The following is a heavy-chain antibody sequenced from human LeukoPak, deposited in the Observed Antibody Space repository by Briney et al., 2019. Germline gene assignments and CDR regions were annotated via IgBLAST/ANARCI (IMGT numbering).Heavy chain of an antibody. J-gene: IGHJ4*02. CDR1: GFTFSSYA. Sequence: GGSLRLSCAASGFTFSSYAMSWVRQAPGKGLEWVSAISGSGGSTYYADSVKGRFTISRDNSKNTLYLQMNSLRAEDTAVYYCELYYYDSSSYYSVPLEDYWGQGTLVTVSS. V-gene: IGHV3-23*01. D-gene: IGHD3-22*01. CDR2: ISGSGGST. CDR3: ELYYYDSSSYYSVPLEDY.